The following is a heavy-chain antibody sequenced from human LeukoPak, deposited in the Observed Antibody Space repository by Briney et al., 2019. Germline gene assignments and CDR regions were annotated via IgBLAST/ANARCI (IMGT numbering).Heavy chain of an antibody. CDR1: GFTFDDYG. V-gene: IGHV3-20*01. CDR2: INWNGGST. Sequence: RAGGSLRLSCAASGFTFDDYGMSWVRQAPGKGLEWVSGINWNGGSTGYADSVKGRFTISRDNAKNSLYLQMNSLRAEDTALYHCARDGGTNYGGNRDDPFDYWGQGTLVTVSS. CDR3: ARDGGTNYGGNRDDPFDY. J-gene: IGHJ4*02. D-gene: IGHD4-23*01.